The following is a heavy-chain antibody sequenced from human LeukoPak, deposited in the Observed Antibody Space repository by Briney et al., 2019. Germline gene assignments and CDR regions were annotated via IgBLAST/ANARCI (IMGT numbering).Heavy chain of an antibody. Sequence: GRSLRLSCAASGFTFSSYGMHWVRPAPGKGLEWVAVIWFDGSTKYYGDSVKGRFTISRDNSKDTLYLQMNSLRAEDTAVYYCATLPRTYGPLDYWGQGTLVTVSS. V-gene: IGHV3-33*08. CDR3: ATLPRTYGPLDY. D-gene: IGHD1-7*01. CDR2: IWFDGSTK. J-gene: IGHJ4*02. CDR1: GFTFSSYG.